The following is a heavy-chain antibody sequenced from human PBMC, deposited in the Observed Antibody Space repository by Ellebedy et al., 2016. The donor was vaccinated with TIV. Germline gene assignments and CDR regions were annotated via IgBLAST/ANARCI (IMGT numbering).Heavy chain of an antibody. CDR2: MNPNSGNT. Sequence: ASVKVSCKASGYTFISYDINWVRQATGQGLEWMGWMNPNSGNTGYAQKFQGRVTMTRNTSITTAYMELSSLRSEDTAVYYCARGGHYYDSSGYLNMAFDIWGQGTMVTVSS. CDR1: GYTFISYD. V-gene: IGHV1-8*01. J-gene: IGHJ3*02. D-gene: IGHD3-22*01. CDR3: ARGGHYYDSSGYLNMAFDI.